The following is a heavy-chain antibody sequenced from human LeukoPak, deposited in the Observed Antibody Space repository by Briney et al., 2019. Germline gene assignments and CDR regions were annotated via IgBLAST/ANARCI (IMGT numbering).Heavy chain of an antibody. V-gene: IGHV4-61*05. J-gene: IGHJ4*02. D-gene: IGHD3-9*01. CDR1: GGSISSSSYY. Sequence: PSETLSLTCTVSGGSISSSSYYWSWIRQSPGKGLEWIGYIYYSGSTNYNPSLKSRVTISVDTSKNQFSLKLSSVTAADTAVYYCARHVWLQPFDYWGQGTLVTVSS. CDR2: IYYSGST. CDR3: ARHVWLQPFDY.